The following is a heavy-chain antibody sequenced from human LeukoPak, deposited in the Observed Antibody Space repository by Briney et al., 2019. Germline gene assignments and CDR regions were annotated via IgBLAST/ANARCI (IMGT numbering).Heavy chain of an antibody. Sequence: ASVKVSCKASGYTFTSYDINWVRQATGQGLEWMGWMNPNSGNTGYAQKFQGRVTITRNTSISTAYMELSSLRSEDTAVYYCAKEGTLEYSSSYSSYYYYMDVWGKGTTVTVSS. CDR3: AKEGTLEYSSSYSSYYYYMDV. J-gene: IGHJ6*03. CDR2: MNPNSGNT. V-gene: IGHV1-8*03. CDR1: GYTFTSYD. D-gene: IGHD6-6*01.